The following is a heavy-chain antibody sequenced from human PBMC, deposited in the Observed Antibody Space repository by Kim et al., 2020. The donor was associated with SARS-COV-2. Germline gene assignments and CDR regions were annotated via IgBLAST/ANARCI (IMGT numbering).Heavy chain of an antibody. CDR3: TRSYNSANMWRNDY. J-gene: IGHJ4*02. D-gene: IGHD2-15*01. Sequence: GGSLRLSCAASGFTLGDHYMDWVRQAPGKGLEWVGSARNKANDYTTEYGASVKGRFSISRDESSNSLHLQMNSLKIEDTAVYYCTRSYNSANMWRNDYWGQGTLVTVSS. CDR1: GFTLGDHY. V-gene: IGHV3-72*01. CDR2: ARNKANDYTT.